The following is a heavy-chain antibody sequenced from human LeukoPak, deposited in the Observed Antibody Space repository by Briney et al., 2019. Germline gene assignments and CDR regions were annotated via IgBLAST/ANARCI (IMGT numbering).Heavy chain of an antibody. CDR3: ARDQEAFDY. Sequence: ASVKVSCKASGYTFTSYGISWVRQAPGQGLEWMGMIYPRDGSTSYAQKFQGRVTVTRDTSTSTVHMELSGLRSEDTAVYYCARDQEAFDYWGQGTLVTVPS. J-gene: IGHJ4*02. V-gene: IGHV1-46*01. CDR2: IYPRDGST. CDR1: GYTFTSYG.